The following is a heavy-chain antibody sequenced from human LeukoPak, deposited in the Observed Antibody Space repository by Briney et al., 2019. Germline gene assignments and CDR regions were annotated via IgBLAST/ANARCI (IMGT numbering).Heavy chain of an antibody. CDR1: GFTVSSNY. Sequence: GGSLRLSCAASGFTVSSNYMSWVRQAPGKGLEWVSVIYSGGSTYYADSVKGRFTISRHNSKNTLYPQMNSLRAEDTAVYYCARDWNGDYAGRGAFDIWGQGTMVTVSS. CDR3: ARDWNGDYAGRGAFDI. V-gene: IGHV3-53*04. J-gene: IGHJ3*02. CDR2: IYSGGST. D-gene: IGHD4-17*01.